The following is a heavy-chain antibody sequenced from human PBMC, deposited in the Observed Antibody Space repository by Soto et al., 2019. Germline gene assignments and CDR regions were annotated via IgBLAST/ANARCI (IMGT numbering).Heavy chain of an antibody. D-gene: IGHD5-12*01. CDR1: GYTFTNYA. J-gene: IGHJ4*02. V-gene: IGHV1-69*13. Sequence: SVKVSCKASGYTFTNYATHWVRQAPGQRLEWMGGIIPIFGTANYAQKFQGRVTITADESTSTAYMELSSLRSEDTAVYYCAREVRGFTWYYFDYWGQGTLVTVSS. CDR2: IIPIFGTA. CDR3: AREVRGFTWYYFDY.